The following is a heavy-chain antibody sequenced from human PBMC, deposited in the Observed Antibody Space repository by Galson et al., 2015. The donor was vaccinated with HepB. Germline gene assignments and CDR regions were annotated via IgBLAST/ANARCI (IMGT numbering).Heavy chain of an antibody. CDR3: TSNHYDSSGYYHYYYYGMDV. CDR1: GFTFSGSA. D-gene: IGHD3-22*01. J-gene: IGHJ6*02. Sequence: SLRLSCAASGFTFSGSAMHWVRQASGKGLEWVGRIRSKANSYATAYAASVKGRFTISRDDSKNTAYLQMNSLKTEDTAVYYCTSNHYDSSGYYHYYYYGMDVWGQGTTVTVSS. V-gene: IGHV3-73*01. CDR2: IRSKANSYAT.